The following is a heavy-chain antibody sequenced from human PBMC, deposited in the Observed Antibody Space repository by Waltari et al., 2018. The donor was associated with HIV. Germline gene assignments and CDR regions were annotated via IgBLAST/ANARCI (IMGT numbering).Heavy chain of an antibody. Sequence: QVQLQESGPGLVKPSGTLSLTCAVSSGSISSSNWWSWVRQPPGKGLEWIGEIDHSGTTDHNPSLKSRVTISVDKPNNQFSLKLSSVSAADTAVYYCARGGGYSSAWDYYYYAMDVWGQGTTVTVSS. CDR2: IDHSGTT. CDR3: ARGGGYSSAWDYYYYAMDV. CDR1: SGSISSSNW. J-gene: IGHJ6*02. D-gene: IGHD6-19*01. V-gene: IGHV4-4*02.